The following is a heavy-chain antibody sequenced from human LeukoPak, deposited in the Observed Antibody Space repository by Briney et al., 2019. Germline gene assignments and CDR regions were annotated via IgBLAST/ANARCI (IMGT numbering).Heavy chain of an antibody. CDR3: ARARWKNFDY. J-gene: IGHJ4*02. Sequence: SQTLSLTCAISGDSVSRNTAGWNWIRQSPSRGLEWLGRTYYRSKWYSDFAPSVRSRITINPDTSKNQFSLKLSSVTAADTAVYYCARARWKNFDYWGQGTLVTVSS. CDR1: GDSVSRNTAG. V-gene: IGHV6-1*01. D-gene: IGHD4-23*01. CDR2: TYYRSKWYS.